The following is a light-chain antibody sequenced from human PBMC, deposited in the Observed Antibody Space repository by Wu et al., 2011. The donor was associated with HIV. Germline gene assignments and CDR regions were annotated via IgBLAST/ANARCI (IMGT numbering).Light chain of an antibody. J-gene: IGKJ1*01. Sequence: DIQMTQSPSSLSAFVGDRVTITCRASQSISSYLNWYQQKPGKAPKLLIYAASSLQSGVPSRFSGSGSGTDFTLTISSLQPEDYATYYCQQSYSILGTFGQGTKVEIK. CDR3: QQSYSILGT. CDR2: AAS. CDR1: QSISSY. V-gene: IGKV1-39*01.